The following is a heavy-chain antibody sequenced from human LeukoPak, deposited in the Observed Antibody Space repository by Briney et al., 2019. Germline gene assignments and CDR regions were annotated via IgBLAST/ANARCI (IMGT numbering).Heavy chain of an antibody. D-gene: IGHD3-16*01. CDR3: ARGLGEFPYDY. Sequence: ASVKVSCRASGYTYTGYYMHCVRQPPAQGREWVGGINPNCCGTNYAQKFGGRLTMTRDTSIRTAYMRLSRLRSDDTAVYCCARGLGEFPYDYWGQGTLVTVS. CDR1: GYTYTGYY. CDR2: INPNCCGT. V-gene: IGHV1-2*02. J-gene: IGHJ4*02.